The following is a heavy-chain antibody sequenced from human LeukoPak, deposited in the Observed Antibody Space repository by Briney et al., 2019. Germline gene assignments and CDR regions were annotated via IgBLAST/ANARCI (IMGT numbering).Heavy chain of an antibody. D-gene: IGHD3-22*01. Sequence: PGGSLRLSCAASGFTFSDYYMSWIRQAPGKGLEWVSYISSSGSTRYYADSVKGRFTISRDNAKNSLYLQMNSLRAEDTAVYYCARDGHYYDSSGFMGYWGPGTRVTVSS. V-gene: IGHV3-11*04. J-gene: IGHJ4*02. CDR3: ARDGHYYDSSGFMGY. CDR2: ISSSGSTR. CDR1: GFTFSDYY.